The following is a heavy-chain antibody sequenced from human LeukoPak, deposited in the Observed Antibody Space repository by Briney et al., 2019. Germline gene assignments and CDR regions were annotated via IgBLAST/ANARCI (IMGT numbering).Heavy chain of an antibody. CDR1: GGSFSGYY. J-gene: IGHJ4*02. CDR2: IFHSGSI. Sequence: SETLSLTCAVYGGSFSGYYWSWIRQPPGKGLEWIGNIFHSGSINYNPSLKSRVTISIDTSKGQFSLKLNSVTAADTAVYYCARGLGLNYFDFWGQGTLVTVSS. D-gene: IGHD7-27*01. CDR3: ARGLGLNYFDF. V-gene: IGHV4-34*01.